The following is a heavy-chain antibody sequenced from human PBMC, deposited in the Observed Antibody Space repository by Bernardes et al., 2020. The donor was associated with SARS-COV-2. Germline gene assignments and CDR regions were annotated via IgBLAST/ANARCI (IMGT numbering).Heavy chain of an antibody. CDR1: GYTFSDYC. CDR2: INTDTGAT. D-gene: IGHD2-2*01. V-gene: IGHV1-2*02. CDR3: ATRPDQLLLAPFDD. Sequence: ASVKVSCKASGYTFSDYCMHWVRQVPGQRLEWMGWINTDTGATNYAQEFRGRVTMTRDTSITTVYMELSRLRSDDTAAYYCATRPDQLLLAPFDDWGQGTLVTVSS. J-gene: IGHJ4*02.